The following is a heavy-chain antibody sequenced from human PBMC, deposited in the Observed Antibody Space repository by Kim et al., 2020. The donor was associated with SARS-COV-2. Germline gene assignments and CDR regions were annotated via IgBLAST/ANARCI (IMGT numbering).Heavy chain of an antibody. CDR1: GFTFSSYA. J-gene: IGHJ4*01. V-gene: IGHV3-30*04. D-gene: IGHD3-22*01. CDR2: ISYDGSNK. Sequence: GGSLRLSCAASGFTFSSYAMHWVRQAPGKGLEWVAVISYDGSNKYYADSVKGRFTISRDNSKNTLYLQMNSLRAEDTAVYYCARAPTMIVVRSYFDYWG. CDR3: ARAPTMIVVRSYFDY.